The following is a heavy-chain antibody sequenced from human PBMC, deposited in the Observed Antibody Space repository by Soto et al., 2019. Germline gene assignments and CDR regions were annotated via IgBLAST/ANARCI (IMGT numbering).Heavy chain of an antibody. V-gene: IGHV3-30*18. CDR3: AKDSPLVAVAGFFDY. CDR1: GFTFSNYG. D-gene: IGHD6-19*01. J-gene: IGHJ4*02. CDR2: ISYDGSNK. Sequence: PGGSLRLSCAASGFTFSNYGMHWVRQAPGKGLEWVAVISYDGSNKYYADSVKGRFTISRDNSKNTLYLQMNSLRAGDTAVYYCAKDSPLVAVAGFFDYWGQGTPVTVSS.